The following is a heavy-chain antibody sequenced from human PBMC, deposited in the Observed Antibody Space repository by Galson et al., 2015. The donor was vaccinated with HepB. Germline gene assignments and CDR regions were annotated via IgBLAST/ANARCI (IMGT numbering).Heavy chain of an antibody. Sequence: SVTVSCKGSGGTFSSYAISWVRQAPGQGLEWMGGIIPILGTVTYAQKFQVRVTITADESTSTAFMELSSVRSEDTAVHYCAPGGYDSSGYYGGYWGQGTLATVSS. J-gene: IGHJ4*02. V-gene: IGHV1-69*13. CDR2: IIPILGTV. D-gene: IGHD3-22*01. CDR1: GGTFSSYA. CDR3: APGGYDSSGYYGGY.